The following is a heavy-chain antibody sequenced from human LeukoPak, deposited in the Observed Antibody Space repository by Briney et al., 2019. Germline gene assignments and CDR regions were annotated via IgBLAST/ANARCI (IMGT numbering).Heavy chain of an antibody. V-gene: IGHV3-21*01. CDR3: ARAHNWKYGTFDY. CDR2: ISSSSSYI. Sequence: GGSLRLSCAASGVTFSSYSMNWVRQAPGKGLEWVSCISSSSSYIYYADSVKGRFTISRDNAKNSLYLQMNSLRVEDTAVYYCARAHNWKYGTFDYWGQGTLVTVSS. CDR1: GVTFSSYS. J-gene: IGHJ4*02. D-gene: IGHD1-7*01.